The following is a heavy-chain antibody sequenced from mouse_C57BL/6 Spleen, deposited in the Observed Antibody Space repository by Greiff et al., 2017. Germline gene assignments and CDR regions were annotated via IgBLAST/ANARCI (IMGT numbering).Heavy chain of an antibody. Sequence: VQLQQSGPELVKPGASVQMSCKASGYTFTDYNMHWVKQSHGKSLEWIGYINPNNGGTSYNQKFKGKATLTVNKSSSTAYMELRSLTSEDSAVYYCAREKGYGAWFAYWGQGTLVTVAA. CDR3: AREKGYGAWFAY. CDR1: GYTFTDYN. J-gene: IGHJ3*01. V-gene: IGHV1-22*01. CDR2: INPNNGGT. D-gene: IGHD2-2*01.